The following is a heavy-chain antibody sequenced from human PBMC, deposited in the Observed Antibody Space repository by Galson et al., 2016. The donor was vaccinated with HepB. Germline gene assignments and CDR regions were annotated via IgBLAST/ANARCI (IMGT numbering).Heavy chain of an antibody. CDR1: GFTFNTYT. J-gene: IGHJ5*02. Sequence: SLRLSCAASGFTFNTYTMTWARQAPGKGLEWVSSIGARIGVSGPFYADSVKGRFTISRDNTKNTLFLQMDRLRGDDTAVYYCVKVHGEPSWGQGTLVTVSS. CDR3: VKVHGEPS. CDR2: IGARIGVSGP. D-gene: IGHD4-17*01. V-gene: IGHV3-23*01.